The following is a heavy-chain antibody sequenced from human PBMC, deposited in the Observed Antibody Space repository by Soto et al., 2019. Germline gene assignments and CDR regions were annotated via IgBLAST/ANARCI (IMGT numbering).Heavy chain of an antibody. Sequence: SETLSLTCAVSGGSISSSNWWSWVRQPPGKGLEWIGEIYHSGSTNYNPSLKSRVTISVDKSKNQFSLKLSSVTAADTAVYYCARDDSSPSRWFDTWGQGTLVTVSS. CDR1: GGSISSSNW. D-gene: IGHD6-13*01. V-gene: IGHV4-4*02. CDR3: ARDDSSPSRWFDT. J-gene: IGHJ5*02. CDR2: IYHSGST.